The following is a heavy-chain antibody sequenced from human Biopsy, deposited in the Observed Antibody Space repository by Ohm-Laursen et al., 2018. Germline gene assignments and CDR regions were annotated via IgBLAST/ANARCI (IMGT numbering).Heavy chain of an antibody. J-gene: IGHJ3*02. D-gene: IGHD3-10*01. CDR3: ARDRMVTIITLVRADTFDI. CDR2: VNPNSGAT. Sequence: SVKVSCKASGYTFTDYSLHWARQAPGQGLEWMGWVNPNSGATNYAQKFQGRVTMTSDTSISTAYIELRRLISDDTAVYFCARDRMVTIITLVRADTFDIWGQGTLVSVSS. CDR1: GYTFTDYS. V-gene: IGHV1-2*02.